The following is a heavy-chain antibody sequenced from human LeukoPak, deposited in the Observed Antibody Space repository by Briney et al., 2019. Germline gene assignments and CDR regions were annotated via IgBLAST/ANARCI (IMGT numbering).Heavy chain of an antibody. D-gene: IGHD2/OR15-2a*01. J-gene: IGHJ5*02. CDR3: ARGTTSYWFDP. V-gene: IGHV4-34*01. Sequence: PSETLSLTCTVSGGSISSYYWSWIRQPPGKGLEWIGEINHSGSTNYNPSLKSRVTISVDTSKNQFSLKLSSVTAADTAVYYCARGTTSYWFDPWGQGTLVTVSS. CDR2: INHSGST. CDR1: GGSISSYY.